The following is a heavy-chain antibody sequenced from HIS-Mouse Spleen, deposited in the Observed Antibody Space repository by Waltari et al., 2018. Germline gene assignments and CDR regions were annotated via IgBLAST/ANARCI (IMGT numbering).Heavy chain of an antibody. CDR2: MSGSGGST. Sequence: EVQLLESGGGLVQPGGSLRLSCAASGFTFSSYAMSWVRQAPGKGLEWVSAMSGSGGSTYYADSVKGRFTISRDNSKNTLYLQMNSLRAEDTAVYYCAKVWNSSGWFDYWGQGTLVTVSS. J-gene: IGHJ4*02. CDR3: AKVWNSSGWFDY. CDR1: GFTFSSYA. D-gene: IGHD6-19*01. V-gene: IGHV3-23*01.